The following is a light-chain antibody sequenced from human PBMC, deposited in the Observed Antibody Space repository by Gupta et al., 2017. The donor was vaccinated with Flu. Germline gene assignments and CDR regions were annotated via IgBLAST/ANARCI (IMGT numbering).Light chain of an antibody. J-gene: IGKJ5*01. Sequence: DIQMTQSPSSLSASVGDRVTITCRASQSISTYLTWYQQKPGKDPKLLIFAASSLQSGVPSRFSGSGSGTDFTLTISSLQPEDFGTYYCQQSYGTPIISGQGTRLETK. CDR1: QSISTY. CDR2: AAS. V-gene: IGKV1-39*01. CDR3: QQSYGTPII.